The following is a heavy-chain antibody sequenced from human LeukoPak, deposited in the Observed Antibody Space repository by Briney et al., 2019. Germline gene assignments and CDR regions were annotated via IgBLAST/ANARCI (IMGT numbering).Heavy chain of an antibody. CDR3: ARFSSGSNWFDA. Sequence: SATLSLTCTVSGASISSQSWSWVRQPPGKRPEYIGYMSYSGNTNYNPSLKSRVTISLDTSKNQFSLKLSSLTAADTAVYYCARFSSGSNWFDAWGQGILVTVSS. J-gene: IGHJ5*02. V-gene: IGHV4-59*11. CDR1: GASISSQS. CDR2: MSYSGNT.